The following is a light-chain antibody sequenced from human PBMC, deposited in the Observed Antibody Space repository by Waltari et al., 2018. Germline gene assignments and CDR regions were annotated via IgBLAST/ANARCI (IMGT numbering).Light chain of an antibody. CDR1: SSDVGRHNF. CDR2: DVS. V-gene: IGLV2-11*01. CDR3: CSYVGSWV. Sequence: QSALTQPRSVSGSPGQSVTISCTGTSSDVGRHNFVSWYQQHPGKAPKVMIYDVSKRPSGVPDRFSGSKSGNTASLTISGVQAEDEAEYYCCSYVGSWVFGGGTKLTVL. J-gene: IGLJ3*02.